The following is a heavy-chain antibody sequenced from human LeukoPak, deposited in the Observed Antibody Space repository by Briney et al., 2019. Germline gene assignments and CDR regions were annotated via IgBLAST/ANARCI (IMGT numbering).Heavy chain of an antibody. CDR2: IKQDGSEK. V-gene: IGHV3-7*01. J-gene: IGHJ4*02. CDR1: GFTFSSYW. D-gene: IGHD3-3*01. CDR3: ARGNDYDFWSGSRYYFDN. Sequence: PGGSLRLSCAASGFTFSSYWMSWVRQAPGKGLEWVANIKQDGSEKYYVDSVKGRFTISRDNAKNSLYLQMNSLRAEDTAVYYCARGNDYDFWSGSRYYFDNWGQGTLVTVSS.